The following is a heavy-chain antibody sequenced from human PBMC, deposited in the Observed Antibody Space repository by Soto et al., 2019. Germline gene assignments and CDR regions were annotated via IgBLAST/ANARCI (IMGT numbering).Heavy chain of an antibody. J-gene: IGHJ4*02. CDR1: GFTFSSYA. D-gene: IGHD6-13*01. Sequence: GGSLRLSCAASGFTFSSYAMSWVRQAPGKGLEWVSAISGSGGSTYYADSVKGRFTISRDNSKNTLYLQMNSLRAEDTAVYYCAKPRSSSSWYPAPFDYWGQGTLVTVSS. CDR3: AKPRSSSSWYPAPFDY. V-gene: IGHV3-23*01. CDR2: ISGSGGST.